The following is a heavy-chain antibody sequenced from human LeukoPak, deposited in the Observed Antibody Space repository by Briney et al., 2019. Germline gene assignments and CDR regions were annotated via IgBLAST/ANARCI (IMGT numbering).Heavy chain of an antibody. CDR2: IYYSGST. CDR3: ARGAAGYSSSSSFDY. CDR1: GGSISNYY. J-gene: IGHJ4*02. D-gene: IGHD6-6*01. V-gene: IGHV4-59*01. Sequence: SETLALTCTVSGGSISNYYWSWIRQPPGKGLEWVGYIYYSGSTNYNPSLKSRVTISVDTSKNQFSLNVSSVTAADTAVYYCARGAAGYSSSSSFDYWGQGTLVTVSS.